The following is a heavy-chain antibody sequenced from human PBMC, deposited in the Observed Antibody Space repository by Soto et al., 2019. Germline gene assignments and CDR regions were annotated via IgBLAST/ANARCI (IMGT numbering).Heavy chain of an antibody. CDR3: ARERGGSIVVGLYGMDV. CDR2: IWYDGSKK. Sequence: QVQLVESGGGVVQPGRSLRLSCAASGFTFSSYGMHWVRQAPGKGLEWVAVIWYDGSKKYYADSVKGRFIISRDNSKNTLYVKMNSLRAEDTAVYYCARERGGSIVVGLYGMDVWGQGTTVTVS. D-gene: IGHD2-15*01. V-gene: IGHV3-33*01. CDR1: GFTFSSYG. J-gene: IGHJ6*02.